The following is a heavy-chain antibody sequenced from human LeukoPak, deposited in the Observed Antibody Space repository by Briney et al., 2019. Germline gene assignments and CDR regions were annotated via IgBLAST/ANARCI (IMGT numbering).Heavy chain of an antibody. V-gene: IGHV4-34*01. CDR1: GGSFSGYY. CDR2: INHSGST. Sequence: SSETLSLTCAVYGGSFSGYYWSWIRQPPGKGLEWIGEINHSGSTNYNPSLKSRVTISVDTSKNQFSLKLSSVTAADTAVYYCASWCSSTSCPWNYWGQGTLVTVSS. CDR3: ASWCSSTSCPWNY. D-gene: IGHD2-2*01. J-gene: IGHJ4*02.